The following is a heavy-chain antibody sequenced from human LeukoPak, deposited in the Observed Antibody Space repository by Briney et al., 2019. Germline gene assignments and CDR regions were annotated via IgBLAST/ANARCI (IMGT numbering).Heavy chain of an antibody. CDR3: AKNHKAVTNSGVPSQGY. CDR2: IAYDGSKK. CDR1: GFTFSDFG. V-gene: IGHV3-30*19. J-gene: IGHJ4*02. D-gene: IGHD3-3*01. Sequence: PGGSLRLSCAAPGFTFSDFGMHWVRQAPGKGLEWVAFIAYDGSKKYYAESVKGRFTISRDDSRNTLYLQMSGLKTEDTAVYYCAKNHKAVTNSGVPSQGYWGQGTLVTVSS.